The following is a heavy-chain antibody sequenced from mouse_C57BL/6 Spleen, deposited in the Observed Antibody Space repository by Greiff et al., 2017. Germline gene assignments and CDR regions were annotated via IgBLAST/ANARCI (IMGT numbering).Heavy chain of an antibody. CDR2: INPNNGGT. Sequence: VQLQQSGPELVKPGASVKMSCKASGYTFTDYNMHWVKQSHGKGLEWIGYINPNNGGTSYNQKFKGKATLTVNKSFSTAYMELRSLSSEDSAVYYGARSGIYKGYLYARDYWGQGTSVTVSS. D-gene: IGHD2-2*01. V-gene: IGHV1-22*01. J-gene: IGHJ4*01. CDR1: GYTFTDYN. CDR3: ARSGIYKGYLYARDY.